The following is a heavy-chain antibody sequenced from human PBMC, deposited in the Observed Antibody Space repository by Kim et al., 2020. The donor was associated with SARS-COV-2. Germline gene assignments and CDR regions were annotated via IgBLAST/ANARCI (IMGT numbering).Heavy chain of an antibody. V-gene: IGHV4-34*01. CDR2: SP. D-gene: IGHD4-17*01. Sequence: SPNYTPSLKGRVTISVNTSKNPFSLQLSSVTAADTAVYYCARATVTTLDYWGQGTLVTVSS. CDR3: ARATVTTLDY. J-gene: IGHJ4*02.